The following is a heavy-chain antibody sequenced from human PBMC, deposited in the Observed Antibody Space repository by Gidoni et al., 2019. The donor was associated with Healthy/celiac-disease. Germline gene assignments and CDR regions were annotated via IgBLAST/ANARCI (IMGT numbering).Heavy chain of an antibody. CDR1: GFTLSSYA. D-gene: IGHD3-10*01. Sequence: EVQLLESGGGLVQPGGSLRLSCAASGFTLSSYAMSWVRQAPGKGLEWVAVISGSGGSTYYADSVKGRFTISRDNSKNTLYLQMNSLRAEDTAVYYCAKERVVFGVWGVVDNWGQGTLVTVSS. CDR3: AKERVVFGVWGVVDN. J-gene: IGHJ4*02. CDR2: ISGSGGST. V-gene: IGHV3-23*01.